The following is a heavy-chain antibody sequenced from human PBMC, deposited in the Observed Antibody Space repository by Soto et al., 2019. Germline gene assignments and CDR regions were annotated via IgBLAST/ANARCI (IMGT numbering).Heavy chain of an antibody. J-gene: IGHJ4*02. D-gene: IGHD6-6*01. CDR2: LNPKSGNT. V-gene: IGHV1-8*01. CDR3: ARVTAGSSDFDY. CDR1: GYTFYIHG. Sequence: ASVKVSCKASGYTFYIHGMAWVRQAPGQGLEWMGWLNPKSGNTGYAQNLQGRVTMTRDTSISTAYMELRSLRSEDTALYYCARVTAGSSDFDYWGQGTLVTVSS.